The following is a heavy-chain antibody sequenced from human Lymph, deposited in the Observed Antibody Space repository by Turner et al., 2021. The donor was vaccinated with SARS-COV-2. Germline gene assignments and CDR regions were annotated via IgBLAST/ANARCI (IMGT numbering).Heavy chain of an antibody. J-gene: IGHJ6*02. V-gene: IGHV3-30*04. CDR3: ARYASGGYFYYGMDV. D-gene: IGHD3-10*01. CDR1: GFTFSTYA. CDR2: ISYDGSNK. Sequence: QVQLVESGGGVVQPGRYLRLYCAASGFTFSTYAIYWVRQAPGKGLEWVAVISYDGSNKYYADAVKGRFTISRDNSKNTLYLQMNSLRAEDTAVYYCARYASGGYFYYGMDVWGQGTTVTVSS.